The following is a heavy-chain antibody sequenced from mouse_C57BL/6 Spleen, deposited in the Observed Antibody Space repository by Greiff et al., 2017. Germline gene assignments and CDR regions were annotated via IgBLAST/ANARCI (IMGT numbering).Heavy chain of an antibody. CDR1: GYTFTSYW. CDR2: IDPNSGGT. D-gene: IGHD2-5*01. V-gene: IGHV1-72*01. J-gene: IGHJ2*01. CDR3: ARDYYSNYGVFFDY. Sequence: QVQLQQPGAELVKPGASVKLSCKASGYTFTSYWMHWVKQRPGRGLEWIGRIDPNSGGTKYNEKFKSKATLTVDKSSSTAYMQLSSLTSEDSAVXYCARDYYSNYGVFFDYWGQGTTLTVSS.